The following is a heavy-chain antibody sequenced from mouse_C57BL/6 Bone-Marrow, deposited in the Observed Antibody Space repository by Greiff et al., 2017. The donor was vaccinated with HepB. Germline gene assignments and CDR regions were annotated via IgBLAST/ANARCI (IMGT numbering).Heavy chain of an antibody. CDR2: ISSGGDYI. D-gene: IGHD1-1*01. Sequence: EVHLVESGEGLVKPGGSLKLSCAASGFTFSSYAMSWVRQTPEKRLEWVAYISSGGDYIYYADTVKGRFTISRDNARNTLYLQMSSLKSEDTAMYYCTILLRRLYAMDYWGQGTSVTVSS. CDR3: TILLRRLYAMDY. CDR1: GFTFSSYA. J-gene: IGHJ4*01. V-gene: IGHV5-9-1*02.